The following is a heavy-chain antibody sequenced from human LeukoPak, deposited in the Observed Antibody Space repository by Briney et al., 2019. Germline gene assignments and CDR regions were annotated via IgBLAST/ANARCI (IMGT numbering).Heavy chain of an antibody. V-gene: IGHV3-23*01. J-gene: IGHJ3*02. CDR1: GFTFSTAD. CDR2: ISARDETA. CDR3: ARDRDTLEYSSSSSAFDI. Sequence: GGSLRLSCAASGFTFSTADMNWVRQAPGTGLQWVAGISARDETAYADSVKGRFTISRDTSKNTLYLQMNSLRAEDTAVYYCARDRDTLEYSSSSSAFDIWGQGTMVTVSS. D-gene: IGHD6-6*01.